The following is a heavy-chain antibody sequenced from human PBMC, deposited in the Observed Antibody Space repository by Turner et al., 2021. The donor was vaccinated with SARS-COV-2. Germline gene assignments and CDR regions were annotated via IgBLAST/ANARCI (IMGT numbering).Heavy chain of an antibody. D-gene: IGHD2-8*01. CDR2: IITTETT. CDR1: DGSMTGHY. CDR3: ARQWGVRFDY. V-gene: IGHV4-4*07. Sequence: QVQLQESGPGLVEPSATLSLTCTVSDGSMTGHYWGWIRQAAGKGLEWIGRVGRIITTETTNYNPSLKRRVSMSLDTAKNQFSLRVSSVNAADTAVYVCARQWGVRFDYWGQGILVTVSS. J-gene: IGHJ4*02.